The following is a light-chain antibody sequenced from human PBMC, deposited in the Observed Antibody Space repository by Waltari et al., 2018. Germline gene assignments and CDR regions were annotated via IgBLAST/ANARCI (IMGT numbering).Light chain of an antibody. Sequence: EIVMTQSSATLSVSPGDRATLSCRAGQSVSSNLAWYQQTPGQAPRLLIYGASTRATGIPARLSGSGSGTEFTLTISSLQSEDFAVYYCQQYNNWPWTFGQGTKVEIK. J-gene: IGKJ1*01. CDR1: QSVSSN. V-gene: IGKV3-15*01. CDR2: GAS. CDR3: QQYNNWPWT.